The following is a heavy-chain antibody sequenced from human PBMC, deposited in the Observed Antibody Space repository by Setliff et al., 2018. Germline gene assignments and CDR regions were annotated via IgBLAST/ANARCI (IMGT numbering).Heavy chain of an antibody. CDR1: GGTFSDYY. Sequence: TLSLTCAAYGGTFSDYYWTWIRQPPGKGLEWIGEINHRGSTNYNPSLKSRATISIDTSKDQFSLKLISMSAADTSVYFCARGRNIAARLLDSWGQGALVTVSS. J-gene: IGHJ4*02. CDR3: ARGRNIAARLLDS. V-gene: IGHV4-34*01. D-gene: IGHD6-6*01. CDR2: INHRGST.